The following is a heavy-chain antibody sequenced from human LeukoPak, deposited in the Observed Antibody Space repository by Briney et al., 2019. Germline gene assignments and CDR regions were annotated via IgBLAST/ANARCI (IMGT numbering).Heavy chain of an antibody. CDR1: GYTFNTYD. Sequence: ASAKVSCKASGYTFNTYDINWVRQATGQGLEWMGWMNPNSGNTGYAQKFQGRVTMTRSTSVSTAYMELRSLRSEDTAVYYCAVPEGQGNCTNSSCSSMDVWGQGTTVTVSS. D-gene: IGHD2-8*01. V-gene: IGHV1-8*01. CDR2: MNPNSGNT. J-gene: IGHJ6*02. CDR3: AVPEGQGNCTNSSCSSMDV.